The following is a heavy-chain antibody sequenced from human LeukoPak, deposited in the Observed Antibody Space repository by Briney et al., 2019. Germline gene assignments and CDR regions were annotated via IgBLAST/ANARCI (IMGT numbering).Heavy chain of an antibody. Sequence: SETLSLTCTVSGGSISSYYWSWIRQPPGKGLEWIGYIYYSGSTNYNPSLKSRGTISVDTSKNQFSLKLSSVTAADTAVYYCARDLLCYDILTGLVVGPSTFDIWGQGTMVTVSS. CDR3: ARDLLCYDILTGLVVGPSTFDI. CDR1: GGSISSYY. CDR2: IYYSGST. D-gene: IGHD3-9*01. V-gene: IGHV4-59*01. J-gene: IGHJ3*02.